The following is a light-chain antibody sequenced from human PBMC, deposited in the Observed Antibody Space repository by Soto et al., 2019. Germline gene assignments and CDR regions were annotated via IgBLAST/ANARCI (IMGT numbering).Light chain of an antibody. J-gene: IGLJ1*01. CDR3: SSFTGSSYV. Sequence: QSALTQPASVSGSPGQSITISCTGTSSDVGNNNYVSWYQQNPGKAPKVMICDVTNRPSGVSNRFSGSKSGNTASLTISGLQAEDEADYYCSSFTGSSYVFGTVTKLTVL. CDR1: SSDVGNNNY. V-gene: IGLV2-14*01. CDR2: DVT.